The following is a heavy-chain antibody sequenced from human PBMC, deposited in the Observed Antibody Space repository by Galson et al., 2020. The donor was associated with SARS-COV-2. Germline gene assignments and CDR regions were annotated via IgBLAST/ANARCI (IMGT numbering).Heavy chain of an antibody. J-gene: IGHJ4*02. Sequence: GGSLRLSCAASRSSFSNYWMNWVRQAPGKGLVWVSRMSPDGAFTTYADSVKGRFSISRDNAKNTLFLQMNNLRVEDTAVYYCAGGIYIGDDPGVDYWGRGTLVTVSS. V-gene: IGHV3-74*01. CDR3: AGGIYIGDDPGVDY. CDR2: MSPDGAFT. D-gene: IGHD3-16*01. CDR1: RSSFSNYW.